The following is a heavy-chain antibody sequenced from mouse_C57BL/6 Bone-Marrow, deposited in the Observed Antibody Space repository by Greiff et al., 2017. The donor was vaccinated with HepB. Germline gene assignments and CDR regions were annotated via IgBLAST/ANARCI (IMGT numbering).Heavy chain of an antibody. CDR3: ARLRWYFDY. V-gene: IGHV1-20*01. J-gene: IGHJ2*01. CDR2: INPYNGDT. Sequence: VVEPGDSVKISCKASGYSFTGYFMNWVMQSHGKSLEWIGRINPYNGDTFYNQKFKGKATLTVDKSSSTAHMELRSLTSEDSAVYYCARLRWYFDYWGQGTTLTVSS. CDR1: GYSFTGYF. D-gene: IGHD3-2*02.